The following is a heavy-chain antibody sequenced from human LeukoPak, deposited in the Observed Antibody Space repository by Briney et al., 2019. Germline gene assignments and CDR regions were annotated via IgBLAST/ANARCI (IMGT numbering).Heavy chain of an antibody. V-gene: IGHV3-21*01. CDR2: ISSSSSYI. CDR3: ARFSLAYQEFDY. D-gene: IGHD2-2*01. CDR1: GLTVSKNY. Sequence: KPGGSLRLSCAASGLTVSKNYMSWVRQAPGKGLEWVSSISSSSSYIYYADSVKGRFTISRDNAKNSLYLQMNSLRAEDTAVYYCARFSLAYQEFDYWGQGTLVTVSS. J-gene: IGHJ4*02.